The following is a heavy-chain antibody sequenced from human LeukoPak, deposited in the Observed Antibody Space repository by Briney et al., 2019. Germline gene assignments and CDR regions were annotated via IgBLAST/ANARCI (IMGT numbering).Heavy chain of an antibody. Sequence: GGSLRLSCVVSGITFDTYWMHWVRHAPGKGLVWVSRINSDGSSTNYADFVQCRFTISRDNAKNTLYLQMNNLRAEDTAVYYCAIANWGSGVFDYWGQGTLVTVSS. J-gene: IGHJ4*02. D-gene: IGHD7-27*01. V-gene: IGHV3-74*01. CDR3: AIANWGSGVFDY. CDR2: INSDGSST. CDR1: GITFDTYW.